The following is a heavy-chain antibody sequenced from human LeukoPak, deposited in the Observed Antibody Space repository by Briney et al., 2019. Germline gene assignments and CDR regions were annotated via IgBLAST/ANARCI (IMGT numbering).Heavy chain of an antibody. V-gene: IGHV4-4*02. CDR2: IFHSGST. J-gene: IGHJ3*01. CDR3: ARGISPGSGWFFDF. CDR1: GGSISSGNW. D-gene: IGHD6-19*01. Sequence: TPSETLSLTCAVSGGSISSGNWWSWVRQPPGKGLEWIGEIFHSGSTNYNTSLKSRVTISVDKSRNQFSLKLTSVTATDTAVYYCARGISPGSGWFFDFWGQGTTVTVSS.